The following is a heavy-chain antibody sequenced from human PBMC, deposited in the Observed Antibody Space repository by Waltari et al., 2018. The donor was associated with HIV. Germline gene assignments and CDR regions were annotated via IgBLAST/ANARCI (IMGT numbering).Heavy chain of an antibody. V-gene: IGHV3-30*18. J-gene: IGHJ6*02. CDR3: AKDEDSTVTTIFYYYGMDV. D-gene: IGHD4-17*01. CDR2: ISYEGRNK. Sequence: QVQLVESGGGVVQPGRSLRLSCAAPGLTFSSYGMHWVRWAPGKGLEWVAVISYEGRNKDYADCVKGRFTISRDNSKNKLYLQMSSLRAEDTAVYYCAKDEDSTVTTIFYYYGMDVWGQGTTVTVSS. CDR1: GLTFSSYG.